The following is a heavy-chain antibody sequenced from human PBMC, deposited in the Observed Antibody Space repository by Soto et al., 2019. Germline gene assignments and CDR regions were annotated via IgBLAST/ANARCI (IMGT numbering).Heavy chain of an antibody. J-gene: IGHJ6*02. CDR1: GFRFSDYP. CDR3: VRGTPTPGLDI. D-gene: IGHD1-1*01. V-gene: IGHV3-7*03. CDR2: INRRVTST. Sequence: GGSLRLSCVGSGFRFSDYPLNWVRQAPGQGLEWVANINRRVTSTNYVDSVRGRFFTSRDSTRNSLYLNMDSLRVEDTATYYCVRGTPTPGLDIWGRGTRVTVSS.